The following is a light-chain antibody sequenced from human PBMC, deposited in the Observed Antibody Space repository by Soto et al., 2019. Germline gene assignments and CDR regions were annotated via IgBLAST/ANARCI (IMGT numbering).Light chain of an antibody. J-gene: IGLJ2*01. CDR2: EVS. CDR3: CSYAGSSTHVV. V-gene: IGLV2-23*02. Sequence: QSVLTQPASVSESRGQSITNSCTGTSSDVGSYNLVSWYQQHPGKAPKLMIYEVSKRPSGVSNRFSGSKSGNTASLTISGLQAEDEADYYCCSYAGSSTHVVFGGGTNLTVL. CDR1: SSDVGSYNL.